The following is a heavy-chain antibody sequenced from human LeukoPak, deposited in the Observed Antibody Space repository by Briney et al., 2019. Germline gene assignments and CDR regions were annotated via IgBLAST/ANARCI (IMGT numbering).Heavy chain of an antibody. Sequence: SGPTLVNPTQTLTLTCTFSGFSLNTRGVGVGWIRQPPGRALEWLALIYWDDDRRYSPSLKSRLTITKDTSKNQEVLTMTNMDPVDTATYFCAHRKNYYDSSVFDNWGQGTLVTVSS. D-gene: IGHD3-22*01. CDR2: IYWDDDR. J-gene: IGHJ4*02. V-gene: IGHV2-5*02. CDR3: AHRKNYYDSSVFDN. CDR1: GFSLNTRGVG.